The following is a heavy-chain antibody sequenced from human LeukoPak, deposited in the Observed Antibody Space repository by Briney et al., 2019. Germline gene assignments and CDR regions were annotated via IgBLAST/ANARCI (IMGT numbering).Heavy chain of an antibody. CDR1: GYTFTGYY. CDR2: INPNSGGT. J-gene: IGHJ4*02. D-gene: IGHD3-22*01. V-gene: IGHV1-2*02. Sequence: ASVKVSCKASGYTFTGYYMHWVRQAPGQGLEWMGWINPNSGGTNYAQKFQGRVTMTRDTSISTAYMELSRLRSDDTAVYYCARDRYYDSDRSYYEMGFWGQGTLVTVSS. CDR3: ARDRYYDSDRSYYEMGF.